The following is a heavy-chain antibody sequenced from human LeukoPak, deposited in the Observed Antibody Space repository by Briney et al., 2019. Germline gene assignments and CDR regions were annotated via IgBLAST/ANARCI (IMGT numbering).Heavy chain of an antibody. D-gene: IGHD5-12*01. J-gene: IGHJ3*02. Sequence: PGGSLRLSCAASGFTFSSYSMNWVRQAPGKGLEWVSSISSSSSYIYYADSVKGRFTISRDNAKNSLYLQMNSLRAEDTAVYYCANGGYDNDAFDIWGQGTMVTVSS. CDR1: GFTFSSYS. V-gene: IGHV3-21*01. CDR2: ISSSSSYI. CDR3: ANGGYDNDAFDI.